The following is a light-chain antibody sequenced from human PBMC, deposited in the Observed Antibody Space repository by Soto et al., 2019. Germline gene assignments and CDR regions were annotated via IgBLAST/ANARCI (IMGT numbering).Light chain of an antibody. V-gene: IGKV1-33*01. CDR1: QDISNY. Sequence: DIQMTQSPSSLSASVGDRVTITCQASQDISNYLNWYQQKPGKAPKLLIYDASNLETGVPSRFSGSGSGTDFTFTISSLQPEDIATYYCQQYNSYSSFGGGTKVEIK. CDR2: DAS. CDR3: QQYNSYSS. J-gene: IGKJ4*01.